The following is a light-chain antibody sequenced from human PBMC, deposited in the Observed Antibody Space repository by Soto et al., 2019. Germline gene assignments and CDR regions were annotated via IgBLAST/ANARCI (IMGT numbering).Light chain of an antibody. Sequence: DMQMTQSPSTLSASVGDRFTITCRASQSISSWLAWYQQKPGKAPKLLIYDASSLESGVPSRFSGSGSGTEFTLTISSLKPDDFATYYCQQYQSYSRTSGQGTKVDIK. V-gene: IGKV1-5*01. CDR3: QQYQSYSRT. CDR2: DAS. CDR1: QSISSW. J-gene: IGKJ1*01.